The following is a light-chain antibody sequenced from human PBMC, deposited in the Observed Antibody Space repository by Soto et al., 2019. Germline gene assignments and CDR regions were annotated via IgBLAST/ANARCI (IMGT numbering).Light chain of an antibody. J-gene: IGLJ2*01. CDR1: SSNIGDTT. CDR2: SND. Sequence: QLVLTQPPSASGTPGRRVTISCAGSSSNIGDTTVNWYQQFPGTAPKLLMHSNDGRPSGVPERFSGSKSGTSASLAITGLQSEDEADYYCAAWDDSLNGVVFGGGTKLTVL. V-gene: IGLV1-44*01. CDR3: AAWDDSLNGVV.